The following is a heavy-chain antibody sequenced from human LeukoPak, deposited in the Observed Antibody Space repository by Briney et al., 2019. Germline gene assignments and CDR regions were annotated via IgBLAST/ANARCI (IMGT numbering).Heavy chain of an antibody. D-gene: IGHD6-19*01. CDR2: ISAYNGNT. Sequence: ASVKVSCKASGYTFTSYGISWVRQAPGQGLEWMGWISAYNGNTNYAQKLHGRVTMTTDTSTSTAYMELRSLRSDDTAVYYCARDEEIAVAGIFDYWGQGTLVTVSS. J-gene: IGHJ4*02. V-gene: IGHV1-18*01. CDR1: GYTFTSYG. CDR3: ARDEEIAVAGIFDY.